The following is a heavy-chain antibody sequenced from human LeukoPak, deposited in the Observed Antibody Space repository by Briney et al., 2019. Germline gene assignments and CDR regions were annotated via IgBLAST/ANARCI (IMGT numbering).Heavy chain of an antibody. CDR3: ARDRRSSSWYVKSYYYYGMDV. CDR2: IYYSGST. Sequence: MSSETLSLTCTVSGGSVSSGSYYWSWIRQPPGKGLEWIGYIYYSGSTNYNPSLKSRVTISVDTSKNQFSLKLSSVTAADTAVYYWARDRRSSSWYVKSYYYYGMDVWGQGTTVTVSS. D-gene: IGHD6-13*01. J-gene: IGHJ6*02. CDR1: GGSVSSGSYY. V-gene: IGHV4-61*01.